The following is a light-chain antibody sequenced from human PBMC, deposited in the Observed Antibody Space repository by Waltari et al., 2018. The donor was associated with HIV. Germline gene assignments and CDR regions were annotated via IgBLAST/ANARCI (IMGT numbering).Light chain of an antibody. CDR1: PKVLSSINNENY. CDR2: WAS. Sequence: DIVLTQSPDSLAVSLGERATIRCRSSPKVLSSINNENYLAWYQQKAGQPPKLLIYWASTRESGVPDRFSGSGSGTNFTLTISSLQSEDVAVYYCQQYFATPPVTFGGGTKVEIK. J-gene: IGKJ4*01. CDR3: QQYFATPPVT. V-gene: IGKV4-1*01.